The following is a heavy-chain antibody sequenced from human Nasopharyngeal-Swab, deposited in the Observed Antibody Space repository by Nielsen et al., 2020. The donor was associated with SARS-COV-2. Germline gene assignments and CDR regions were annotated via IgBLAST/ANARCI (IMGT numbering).Heavy chain of an antibody. Sequence: GSLRLSCTVSGGSISSYYWSWIRQPPGKGLEWIGYIFHSGSTNYNPSLKSRVTISVDTSKNQFSLRLSSVTAADTAVYYCARDDTAMATGFDYWGQGVLVTASS. V-gene: IGHV4-59*01. CDR1: GGSISSYY. CDR2: IFHSGST. D-gene: IGHD5-18*01. CDR3: ARDDTAMATGFDY. J-gene: IGHJ4*02.